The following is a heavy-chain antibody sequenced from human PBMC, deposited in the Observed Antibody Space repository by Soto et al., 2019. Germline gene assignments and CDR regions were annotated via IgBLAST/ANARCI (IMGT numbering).Heavy chain of an antibody. CDR1: GFTFTSSA. CDR3: ARDGDSTGYYSFFDY. V-gene: IGHV1-18*01. CDR2: MNAYNGDT. J-gene: IGHJ4*02. Sequence: QAQLEQSGAEVKKPGASVKVSCKASGFTFTSSAITWVRQAPGQGLEWVGWMNAYNGDTKYEQKLQGRVTMTTDTSTSTAYMELRSLRSDDTAVYYCARDGDSTGYYSFFDYWGQGTLVTVSS. D-gene: IGHD3-22*01.